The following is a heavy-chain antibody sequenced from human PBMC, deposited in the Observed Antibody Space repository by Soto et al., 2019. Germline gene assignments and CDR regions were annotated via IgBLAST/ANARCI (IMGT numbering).Heavy chain of an antibody. CDR2: IYYSGST. Sequence: QVQLQESGPGLVKPSQTLSLTCTVSGGSISSGGYYWSWIRQHPGKGLEWIGYIYYSGSTYYNPSLKSLVTISVDTSNNQFSLKLSSVTAADTAVYYCARDGPDGDYEGRWFDPWGQGTLVTVSS. CDR3: ARDGPDGDYEGRWFDP. CDR1: GGSISSGGYY. J-gene: IGHJ5*02. D-gene: IGHD4-17*01. V-gene: IGHV4-31*01.